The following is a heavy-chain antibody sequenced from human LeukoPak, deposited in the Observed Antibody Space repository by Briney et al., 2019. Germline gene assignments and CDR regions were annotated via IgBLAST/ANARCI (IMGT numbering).Heavy chain of an antibody. J-gene: IGHJ3*02. D-gene: IGHD3-3*01. V-gene: IGHV1-18*01. CDR3: ATNLLTIFGGNAFDI. CDR2: ISAYNGNT. Sequence: ASVKVSCKASGYIFTSYGISWVRQAPGQGLEWMGWISAYNGNTDYAQKFQGRVTMTEDTSTDTAYMELSSLRSEDTAVYYCATNLLTIFGGNAFDIWGQGTMVTVSS. CDR1: GYIFTSYG.